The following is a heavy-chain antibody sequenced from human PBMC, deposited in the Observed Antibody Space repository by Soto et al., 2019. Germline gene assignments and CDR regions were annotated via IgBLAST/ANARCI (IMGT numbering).Heavy chain of an antibody. J-gene: IGHJ4*02. Sequence: GGSLRLSCAASGFTVSSSYMSWVRQAPGKGLEWVSTIYSPGSTYYADSVKGRFTISRDNSKNTLYLQMNSLRAEDTAVYYCARGLVGATTAFDCWGQGTLVTVSS. CDR2: IYSPGST. D-gene: IGHD1-26*01. CDR1: GFTVSSSY. CDR3: ARGLVGATTAFDC. V-gene: IGHV3-53*01.